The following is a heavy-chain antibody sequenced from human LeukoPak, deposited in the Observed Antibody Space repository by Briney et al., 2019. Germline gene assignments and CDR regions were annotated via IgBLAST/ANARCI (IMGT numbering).Heavy chain of an antibody. CDR2: ISYDGSNK. CDR1: GFTFSSYA. V-gene: IGHV3-30-3*01. CDR3: ARESEASMDI. Sequence: GGSLRLSCAASGFTFSSYAMHWVRQAPGKGLEWVAVISYDGSNKYYADSVKGRFTIYRDNSKNTLYLQMNSLRAEDTAVYYCARESEASMDIWGQGTMVTVSS. J-gene: IGHJ3*02.